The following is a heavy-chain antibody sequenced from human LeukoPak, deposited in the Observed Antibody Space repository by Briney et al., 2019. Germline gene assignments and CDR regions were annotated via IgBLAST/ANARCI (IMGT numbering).Heavy chain of an antibody. CDR2: ISWNSGSI. Sequence: PGRSLRLSCAASGFTFDDYAMHWVRQAPGKGLEWFSGISWNSGSIGYADSVKGRFTISRDNAKNSLYLQMNSLRAEDMALYYCAKDQSSSPYYYMDVWGKGTTVTVSS. D-gene: IGHD6-13*01. J-gene: IGHJ6*03. CDR3: AKDQSSSPYYYMDV. V-gene: IGHV3-9*03. CDR1: GFTFDDYA.